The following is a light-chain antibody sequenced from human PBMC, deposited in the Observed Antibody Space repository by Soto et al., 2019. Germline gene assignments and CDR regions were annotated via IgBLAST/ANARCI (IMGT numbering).Light chain of an antibody. CDR1: SSDIGAYDY. J-gene: IGLJ1*01. CDR3: FSLTPTRAQF. CDR2: EVN. V-gene: IGLV2-14*01. Sequence: QSALTKPASLSGSPGQSITISCTGTSSDIGAYDYVSWFQQHPGKAPKLMISEVNNRPSGVSNRFSGSMSGKTAYLTIPGLQVEVEVKYFGFSLTPTRAQFFGTGPKVT.